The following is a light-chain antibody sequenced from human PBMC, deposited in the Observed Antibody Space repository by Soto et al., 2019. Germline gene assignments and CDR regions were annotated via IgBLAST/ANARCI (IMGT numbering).Light chain of an antibody. Sequence: QSVRTQPHSVSAVQVQRVTISCTRSSSNLGAGYDVHWYQQLPGTAHKLLIYRNSTRPSGVPDRFSGSKSGTSASLAITGLQAEDEANYYCQSSDSSLNVFGTGTKVTAL. CDR1: SSNLGAGYD. J-gene: IGLJ1*01. V-gene: IGLV1-40*01. CDR2: RNS. CDR3: QSSDSSLNV.